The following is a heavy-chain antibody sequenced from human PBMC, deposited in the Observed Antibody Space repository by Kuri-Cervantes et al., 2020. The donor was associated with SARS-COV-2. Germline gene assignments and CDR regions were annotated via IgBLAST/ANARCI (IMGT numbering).Heavy chain of an antibody. J-gene: IGHJ4*02. Sequence: SETLSLTCSVSGGSVSSGGYYWSWIRQPPGKGLEWIGYISISGGTNYNPSLKSRVTISVDTSKNQFSLKLSSVTAADTAVYYCARDGAFNFDYWGQGTLVTVSS. D-gene: IGHD3-16*01. CDR2: ISISGGT. CDR1: GGSVSSGGYY. CDR3: ARDGAFNFDY. V-gene: IGHV4-61*08.